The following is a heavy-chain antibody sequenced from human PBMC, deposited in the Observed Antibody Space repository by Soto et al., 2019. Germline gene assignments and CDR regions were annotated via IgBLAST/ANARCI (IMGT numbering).Heavy chain of an antibody. V-gene: IGHV4-59*08. J-gene: IGHJ5*02. CDR1: GGSISSYY. D-gene: IGHD1-20*01. Sequence: SETLSLTCTVSGGSISSYYWSWIRQPPGKGLEWIGYIYYTGSTNYNPSLKSRVTISVDTSKNQFSLKLSSVTAAVTAVYYCARVGYNWNHYRWFAPWGQGTLVTVSS. CDR2: IYYTGST. CDR3: ARVGYNWNHYRWFAP.